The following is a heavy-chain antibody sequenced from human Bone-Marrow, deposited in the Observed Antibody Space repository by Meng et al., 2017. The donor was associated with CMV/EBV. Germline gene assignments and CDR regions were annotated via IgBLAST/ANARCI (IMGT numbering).Heavy chain of an antibody. J-gene: IGHJ3*02. Sequence: KVSCKASGGTFNRYAISWVRQAPGQGLEWMGGIIPIFRTANYAQKFQGRVTITTDDSTSTAYMDLSSLRSEDTAVYYCARQRDEIVGGYGAFDICGQGTMVTVSS. CDR3: ARQRDEIVGGYGAFDI. CDR1: GGTFNRYA. CDR2: IIPIFRTA. V-gene: IGHV1-69*05. D-gene: IGHD1-26*01.